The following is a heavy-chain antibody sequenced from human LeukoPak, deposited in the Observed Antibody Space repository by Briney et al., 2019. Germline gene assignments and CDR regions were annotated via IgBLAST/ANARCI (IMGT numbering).Heavy chain of an antibody. V-gene: IGHV3-30*18. CDR1: GFTFSSYG. CDR3: AKDPGSGWILFDY. Sequence: PGGSLRLSCAASGFTFSSYGMHWVRQAPGKGLEWVAVISYDGSNKYYADSVKGRFPISRDNSKNTLYLQMNSLRAEDTAVYYCAKDPGSGWILFDYWGQGTLVTVSS. J-gene: IGHJ4*02. CDR2: ISYDGSNK. D-gene: IGHD6-19*01.